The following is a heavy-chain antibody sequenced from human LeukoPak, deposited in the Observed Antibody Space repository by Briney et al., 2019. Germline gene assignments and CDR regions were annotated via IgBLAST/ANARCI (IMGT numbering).Heavy chain of an antibody. V-gene: IGHV1-69*02. CDR2: IIPILGIA. CDR3: ASRYYDSSGPDY. Sequence: SVKVSCKASGYTFTSYYMHWVRQAPGQGLEWMGRIIPILGIANYAQKFQGRVTITADKSTSTAYMELSSLRSEDTAVYYCASRYYDSSGPDYWGQGTLVTVSS. J-gene: IGHJ4*02. CDR1: GYTFTSYY. D-gene: IGHD3-22*01.